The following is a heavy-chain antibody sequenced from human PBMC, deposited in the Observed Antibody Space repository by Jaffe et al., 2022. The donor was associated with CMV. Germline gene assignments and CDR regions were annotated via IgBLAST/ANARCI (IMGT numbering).Heavy chain of an antibody. CDR3: ARDRGRVPWLGANFYYYYGMDV. CDR2: IKKDGGEK. V-gene: IGHV3-7*01. Sequence: EVQLVESGGGVVQPGGSLRLSCAASGFTFNDYWMSWVRQAPGKGLEWVANIKKDGGEKFYVDSVKGRFTISRDNAKNLLYLQMNSLRADDTAVYYCARDRGRVPWLGANFYYYYGMDVWGQGTTVTVSS. J-gene: IGHJ6*02. D-gene: IGHD1-26*01. CDR1: GFTFNDYW.